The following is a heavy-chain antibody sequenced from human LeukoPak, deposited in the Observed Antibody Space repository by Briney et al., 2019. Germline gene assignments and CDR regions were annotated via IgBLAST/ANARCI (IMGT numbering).Heavy chain of an antibody. CDR2: IYYSGST. CDR3: ARDYAAMVGLFDY. D-gene: IGHD5-18*01. J-gene: IGHJ4*02. V-gene: IGHV4-39*07. Sequence: SETLSLTCTVSGGSISSSSYYWGWIRQPPGKGLEWIGSIYYSGSTYYNPSLKSRVTISVDTSKNQFSLKLSSVTAADTAVYYCARDYAAMVGLFDYWGRGTLVTVSS. CDR1: GGSISSSSYY.